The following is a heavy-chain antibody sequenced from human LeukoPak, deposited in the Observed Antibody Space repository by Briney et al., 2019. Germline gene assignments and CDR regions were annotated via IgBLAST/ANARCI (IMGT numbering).Heavy chain of an antibody. CDR3: ARARLGFTRGIGTNYFEY. CDR2: TKQDGSEK. V-gene: IGHV3-7*01. CDR1: GFTFSSYW. D-gene: IGHD3-16*01. J-gene: IGHJ4*02. Sequence: RGSLRLSCAASGFTFSSYWMSWVRQAPGKGLEWVANTKQDGSEKYYLDSVKGRFTISRDNAKNLPYLQMNSLRDDDTPGCVFARARLGFTRGIGTNYFEYWGEGDLGTVSS.